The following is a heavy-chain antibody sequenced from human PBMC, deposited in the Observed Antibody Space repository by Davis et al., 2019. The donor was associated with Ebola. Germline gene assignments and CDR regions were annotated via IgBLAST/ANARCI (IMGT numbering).Heavy chain of an antibody. V-gene: IGHV1-69*13. Sequence: AASVKVSCKAVGGTLSSYAMTWVRQAPGQGLEWMGGIIPVFRTANYAQKFQGRATITADESTRTAYMDLSRLRSDDTAVYYCARVGLSPAEGWFDPWGQGTLVTVSS. CDR3: ARVGLSPAEGWFDP. J-gene: IGHJ5*02. D-gene: IGHD3-16*01. CDR1: GGTLSSYA. CDR2: IIPVFRTA.